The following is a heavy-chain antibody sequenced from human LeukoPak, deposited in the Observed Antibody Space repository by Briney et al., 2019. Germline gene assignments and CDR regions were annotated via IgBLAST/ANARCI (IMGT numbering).Heavy chain of an antibody. V-gene: IGHV1-69*06. Sequence: SVKVYCKASGGTFSSYGISWVGQAPGQGLEWMGGIIPIFGTANYAQKFQGRVTITADKSTSTAYMELSSLRSEDTAVYYCASHAAQRVAFYIWGQGTMVTVSS. CDR1: GGTFSSYG. CDR2: IIPIFGTA. J-gene: IGHJ3*02. CDR3: ASHAAQRVAFYI. D-gene: IGHD6-6*01.